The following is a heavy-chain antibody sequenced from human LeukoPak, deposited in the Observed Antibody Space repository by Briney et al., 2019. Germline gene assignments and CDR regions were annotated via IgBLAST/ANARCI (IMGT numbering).Heavy chain of an antibody. D-gene: IGHD3-10*01. V-gene: IGHV4-4*07. Sequence: SSETLSLTCTVSGGSISSYYWSWIRQPAGKGLESIGHISTSGSTNYNPSLKSRVTMSVDTSKNQFSLKLSSVTAADTAVYYCARVSGYYYGSGSYSPLPNWYFDLWGRGTLVTVSS. CDR1: GGSISSYY. J-gene: IGHJ2*01. CDR2: ISTSGST. CDR3: ARVSGYYYGSGSYSPLPNWYFDL.